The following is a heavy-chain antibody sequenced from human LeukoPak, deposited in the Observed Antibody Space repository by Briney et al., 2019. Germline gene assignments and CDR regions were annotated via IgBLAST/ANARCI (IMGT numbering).Heavy chain of an antibody. Sequence: GGSLRLSCAASGFTFSSYAMSWVRQAPGKGLEWVSGISGGGSSTYAADSVMGRFTISRDNSKNTLYLQMNSLRAEDTAVYYCAKDGTSGWYVGNWFDPWGQGTLVTVSS. CDR3: AKDGTSGWYVGNWFDP. V-gene: IGHV3-23*01. CDR2: ISGGGSST. J-gene: IGHJ5*02. D-gene: IGHD6-19*01. CDR1: GFTFSSYA.